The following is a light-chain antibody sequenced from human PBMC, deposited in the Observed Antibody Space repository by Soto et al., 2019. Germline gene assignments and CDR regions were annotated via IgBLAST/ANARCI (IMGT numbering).Light chain of an antibody. J-gene: IGLJ2*01. CDR3: QSYDSSLSAYVV. CDR2: GNS. CDR1: SSNIGAGYD. Sequence: QSVLTQPPSVSRAPGQRVTISCTGSSSNIGAGYDVHWYQHLPGTAPKLLIYGNSNRPSGVPDRFSGSKSGTSASLAITGLQAEDEADYYCQSYDSSLSAYVVFGGGTKLTVL. V-gene: IGLV1-40*01.